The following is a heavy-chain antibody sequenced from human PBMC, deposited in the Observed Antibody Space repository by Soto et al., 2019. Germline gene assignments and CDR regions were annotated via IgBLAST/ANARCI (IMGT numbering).Heavy chain of an antibody. CDR3: ARPRSGSYRLDYYGMDV. J-gene: IGHJ6*02. V-gene: IGHV5-51*01. CDR2: IYPGGSDT. CDR1: GYSFTNYW. Sequence: GESLKISCKGSGYSFTNYWIAWVRQMPGKGLEWMGIIYPGGSDTRYSPSFQGQVTISADKSISTAYLQWRSLRASDTAMYYCARPRSGSYRLDYYGMDVWGQGTTVTVSS. D-gene: IGHD3-10*01.